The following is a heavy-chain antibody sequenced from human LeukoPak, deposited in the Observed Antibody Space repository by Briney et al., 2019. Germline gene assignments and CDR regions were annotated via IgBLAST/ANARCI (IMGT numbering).Heavy chain of an antibody. Sequence: PGGSLRLSCSASGFTFNMYAMHWVCQAPGKGLEYLSGINNNGGTTNYADSVKGRFTISRDNFNNTLYLQMSSQRAKPTAVYYCVKTMVTFGGIIRADAFDIWGQGTMVTVS. CDR3: VKTMVTFGGIIRADAFDI. CDR2: INNNGGTT. D-gene: IGHD3-16*01. J-gene: IGHJ3*02. V-gene: IGHV3-64D*06. CDR1: GFTFNMYA.